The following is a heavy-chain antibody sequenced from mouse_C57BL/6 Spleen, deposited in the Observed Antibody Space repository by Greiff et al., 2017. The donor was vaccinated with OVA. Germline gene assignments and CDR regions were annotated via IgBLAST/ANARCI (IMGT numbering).Heavy chain of an antibody. CDR2: IHPNSGST. CDR3: ARYSYDGRDGGLFDY. Sequence: VKLQQPGAELVKPGASVKLSCKASGYTFTSYWMHWVKQRPGQGLEWIGMIHPNSGSTNYNEKFKSKATLTVDKSSSTAYMQLSSLTSEDSAVYYCARYSYDGRDGGLFDYWGQGTTLTVSS. J-gene: IGHJ2*01. CDR1: GYTFTSYW. D-gene: IGHD3-3*01. V-gene: IGHV1-64*01.